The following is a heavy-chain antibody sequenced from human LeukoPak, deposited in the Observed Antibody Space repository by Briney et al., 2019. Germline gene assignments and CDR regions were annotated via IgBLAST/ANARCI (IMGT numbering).Heavy chain of an antibody. CDR3: ARSQVAGSFDY. CDR2: IDHSGST. J-gene: IGHJ4*02. CDR1: GGSFSGYY. Sequence: SETLSLTCAVYGGSFSGYYWSWIRQPPGKGLEWIGEIDHSGSTNYNPSLKSRVTISVDTSRNQFSLRLNSVTAADTAVYYCARSQVAGSFDYWGQGILVTVSS. D-gene: IGHD6-19*01. V-gene: IGHV4-34*01.